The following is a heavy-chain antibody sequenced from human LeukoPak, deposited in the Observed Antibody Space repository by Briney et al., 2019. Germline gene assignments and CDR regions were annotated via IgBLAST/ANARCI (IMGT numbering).Heavy chain of an antibody. CDR1: EFTFSSYW. CDR3: AKEPHLGDYGSGGNPDPFFDY. D-gene: IGHD3-10*01. V-gene: IGHV3-74*01. J-gene: IGHJ4*02. CDR2: INSDGSST. Sequence: GGSLRLSCAASEFTFSSYWMHWVRQAPGKGVVLVSRINSDGSSTNYADSVKGRFTISRDNSKNTLYLQMNSLRAEDTAVYYCAKEPHLGDYGSGGNPDPFFDYWGQGTLVTVSS.